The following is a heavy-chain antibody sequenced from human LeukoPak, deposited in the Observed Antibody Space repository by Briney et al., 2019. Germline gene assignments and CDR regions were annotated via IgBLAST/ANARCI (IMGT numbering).Heavy chain of an antibody. CDR1: GYTFTSYD. Sequence: ASVKVSCKASGYTFTSYDINWARQATGQGLEWMGWMNPNSGNTGYAQKFQGRVTMTRNTSISTAYMELTRLTSDDTAVYYCASYPRYSSTPPFDYWGQGTLVTVSS. V-gene: IGHV1-8*01. D-gene: IGHD2-2*01. CDR3: ASYPRYSSTPPFDY. J-gene: IGHJ4*02. CDR2: MNPNSGNT.